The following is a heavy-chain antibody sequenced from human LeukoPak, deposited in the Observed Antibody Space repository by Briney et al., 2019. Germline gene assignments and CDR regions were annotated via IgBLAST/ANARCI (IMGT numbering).Heavy chain of an antibody. D-gene: IGHD6-19*01. CDR3: AKDHRSGWYDY. CDR1: GFTFSSHG. CDR2: ISYDGSNT. V-gene: IGHV3-30*18. Sequence: GGSLRLSCAASGFTFSSHGMHWVRQAPGKGLEGVAVISYDGSNTYYADSVKGRFTISRDNSKNTLYLQMNSLRAEDTAVYYCAKDHRSGWYDYWGQGTLVTVSS. J-gene: IGHJ4*02.